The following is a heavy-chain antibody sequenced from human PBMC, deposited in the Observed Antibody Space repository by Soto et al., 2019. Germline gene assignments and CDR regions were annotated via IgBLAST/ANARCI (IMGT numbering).Heavy chain of an antibody. CDR2: MSPNGKSQ. J-gene: IGHJ4*02. V-gene: IGHV3-30*04. Sequence: GGSLRLSCAAPGFSFSIHALHWIRQAPGEGLEWMAVMSPNGKSQYYADSVKGRFTISRDTSKSTLSLQMTSLRPEDTAVYYCASGAAFYYDTSRYWGQGTLVTVYS. D-gene: IGHD3-22*01. CDR3: ASGAAFYYDTSRY. CDR1: GFSFSIHA.